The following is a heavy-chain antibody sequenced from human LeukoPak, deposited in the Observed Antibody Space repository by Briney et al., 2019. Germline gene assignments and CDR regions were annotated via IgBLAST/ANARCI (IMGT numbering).Heavy chain of an antibody. J-gene: IGHJ4*02. CDR3: ARGGPARSWVY. CDR1: GFTFSDYE. CDR2: ISTAGSTK. Sequence: PGRSLRPSCAASGFTFSDYEMNWVREAPGKGLVWVSYISTAGSTKYYAESVKGRFTISRDNAKDSLYLQMNSLRVEDTAVYFCARGGPARSWVYWGQGTLVTVSS. D-gene: IGHD2-2*01. V-gene: IGHV3-48*03.